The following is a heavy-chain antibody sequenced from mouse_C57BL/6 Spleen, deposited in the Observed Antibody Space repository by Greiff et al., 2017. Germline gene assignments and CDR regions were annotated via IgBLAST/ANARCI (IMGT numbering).Heavy chain of an antibody. CDR2: INPNNGGT. Sequence: VQLQQSGPELVKPGASVKISCKASGYTFTDYYMNWVKQSHGKSLEWIGDINPNNGGTSYNQKFKGKATLTVDKSSSTAYMELRRLTSEDSAVYYCARKAGSGAMDYWGQGTSVTVSS. J-gene: IGHJ4*01. CDR3: ARKAGSGAMDY. D-gene: IGHD4-1*01. CDR1: GYTFTDYY. V-gene: IGHV1-26*01.